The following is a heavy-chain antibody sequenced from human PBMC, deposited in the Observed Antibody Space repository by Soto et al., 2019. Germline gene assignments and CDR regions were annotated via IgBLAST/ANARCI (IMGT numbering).Heavy chain of an antibody. D-gene: IGHD3-10*01. CDR1: GFTFSSYD. Sequence: EVQLVESGGGLVQPGGSLRLSCAASGFTFSSYDMHWVRQATGKGLEWVSAIGTAGDTYYPGSVKGRFTISRENAKNSLYLQMNSLRAGDTAVYYCARGSFTMVRGVTSFDYWGQGTLVTDSS. V-gene: IGHV3-13*01. J-gene: IGHJ4*02. CDR3: ARGSFTMVRGVTSFDY. CDR2: IGTAGDT.